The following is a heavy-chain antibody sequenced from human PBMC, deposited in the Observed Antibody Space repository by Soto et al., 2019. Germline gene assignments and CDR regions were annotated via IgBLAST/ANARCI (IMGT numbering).Heavy chain of an antibody. CDR1: GFTFSSYS. J-gene: IGHJ6*02. CDR2: ISSSSSTI. D-gene: IGHD6-25*01. Sequence: GSLRLSCAASGFTFSSYSMNWVRQAPGKGLEWVSYISSSSSTIYYADSVKGRFTISRDNAKNSLYLQMNSLRDEDTAVYYCVRRGIAAINYYGMDVWGQGTTVTVSS. V-gene: IGHV3-48*02. CDR3: VRRGIAAINYYGMDV.